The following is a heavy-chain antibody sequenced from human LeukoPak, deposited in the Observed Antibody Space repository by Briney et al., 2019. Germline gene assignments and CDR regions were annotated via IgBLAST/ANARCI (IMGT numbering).Heavy chain of an antibody. J-gene: IGHJ4*02. CDR1: GFTFSSYA. Sequence: PGGSLRPSCAASGFTFSSYAMSWVRQAPGKGLEWVSAISGSGGSTYYADSVKGRFTISRDNSKNTLYLQMNSLRAEDTAVYYCAKDYEGYSGYDFFDYWGQGTLVTVSS. V-gene: IGHV3-23*01. CDR2: ISGSGGST. CDR3: AKDYEGYSGYDFFDY. D-gene: IGHD5-12*01.